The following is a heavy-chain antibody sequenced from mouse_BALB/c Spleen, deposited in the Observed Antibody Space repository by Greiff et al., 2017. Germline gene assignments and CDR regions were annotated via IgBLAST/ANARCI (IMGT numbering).Heavy chain of an antibody. CDR3: AREDYFAY. V-gene: IGHV1S56*01. CDR1: GYTFTSYW. Sequence: QVHVKQSAGPELVRPGASVKMSCKASGYTFTSYWMHWVRQRPEQGLEWIGWIFPGDGSTKYNEKFKGKATLTTDKSSSTAYMQLSRLTSEDSAVYFCAREDYFAYGGQGTTLTVSS. J-gene: IGHJ2*01. CDR2: IFPGDGST.